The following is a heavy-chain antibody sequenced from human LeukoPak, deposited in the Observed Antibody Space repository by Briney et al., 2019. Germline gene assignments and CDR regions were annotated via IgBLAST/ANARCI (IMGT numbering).Heavy chain of an antibody. Sequence: GGSLRLSCAASGFTFSSYAMSWVRQAPGKGLEWVSAISGSGGSTYYADSVKGRFTISRDNSKSTLYLQMNSLRAEDTAVYYCAKFFYCSSTSCYGVYFDYWGQGTLVTVSS. V-gene: IGHV3-23*01. CDR1: GFTFSSYA. J-gene: IGHJ4*02. CDR3: AKFFYCSSTSCYGVYFDY. CDR2: ISGSGGST. D-gene: IGHD2-2*01.